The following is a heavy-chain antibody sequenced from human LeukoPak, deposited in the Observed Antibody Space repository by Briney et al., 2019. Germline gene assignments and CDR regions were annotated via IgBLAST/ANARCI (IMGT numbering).Heavy chain of an antibody. CDR2: IIPILGIA. J-gene: IGHJ4*02. CDR1: GGTFSSYA. Sequence: ASVKVSCKASGGTFSSYAISWVRQAPGQGLEWMGRIIPILGIANYAQKFQGRVTITADKSTSTAYMELSSLRSEDTAVYYCARDRSSSSRDGSDYWGQGTLVTVSS. V-gene: IGHV1-69*04. D-gene: IGHD5-24*01. CDR3: ARDRSSSSRDGSDY.